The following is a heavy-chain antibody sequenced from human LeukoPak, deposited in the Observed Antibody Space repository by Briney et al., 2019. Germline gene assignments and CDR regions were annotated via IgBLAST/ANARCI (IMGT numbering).Heavy chain of an antibody. CDR1: GFTLSGYS. D-gene: IGHD1-26*01. J-gene: IGHJ4*02. CDR3: TTDGVGIEGATFDY. V-gene: IGHV3-15*01. Sequence: GGSLRLSCAASGFTLSGYSMAWVRQAPGKGLEWVGRIKAKAHGGTTDYAAPVKGRFTISRDDSKNTLYLQMNSLKTEDTAVYYCTTDGVGIEGATFDYWGQGTLVTVSS. CDR2: IKAKAHGGTT.